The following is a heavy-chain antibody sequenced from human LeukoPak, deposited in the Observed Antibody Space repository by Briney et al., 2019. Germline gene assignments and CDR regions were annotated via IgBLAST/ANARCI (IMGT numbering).Heavy chain of an antibody. CDR3: AKGRGTLLADY. D-gene: IGHD1-26*01. CDR1: GFTFSSYA. Sequence: GGSLRLSCAASGFTFSSYAMSWVRQAPGRGLECVSSISGSGDSTYYADSVKGRFTISRDISKNTLSLHMNSLRVEDTAVYYCAKGRGTLLADYWGLGTPVTVSS. CDR2: ISGSGDST. V-gene: IGHV3-23*01. J-gene: IGHJ4*02.